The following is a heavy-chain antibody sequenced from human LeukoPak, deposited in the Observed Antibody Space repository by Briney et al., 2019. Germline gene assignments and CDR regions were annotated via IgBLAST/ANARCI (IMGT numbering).Heavy chain of an antibody. CDR3: ARDGSSIWFGEQRDAFDI. D-gene: IGHD3-10*01. J-gene: IGHJ3*02. Sequence: ASVKVSCKASGYTFTSYAMHWVRQAPGQRLEWMGWINAGNGNTKYSQKFQGRVTITRDTSASTAYMELRSLRSDDTAVYYCARDGSSIWFGEQRDAFDIWGQGTMVTVSS. V-gene: IGHV1-3*01. CDR1: GYTFTSYA. CDR2: INAGNGNT.